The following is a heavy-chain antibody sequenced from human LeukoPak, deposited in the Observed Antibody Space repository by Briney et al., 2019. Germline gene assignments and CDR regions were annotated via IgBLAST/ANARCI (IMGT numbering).Heavy chain of an antibody. J-gene: IGHJ5*02. V-gene: IGHV1-46*01. D-gene: IGHD6-19*01. Sequence: ASVKVSCKASGYTFTSYGISWVRQAPGQGLEWMGIINPSGGSTSYAQKFQGRVTMTRDMSTSTVYMELSSLRSEDTAVYYCARDSSIAVAGNWFDPWGQGTLVTVSS. CDR2: INPSGGST. CDR1: GYTFTSYG. CDR3: ARDSSIAVAGNWFDP.